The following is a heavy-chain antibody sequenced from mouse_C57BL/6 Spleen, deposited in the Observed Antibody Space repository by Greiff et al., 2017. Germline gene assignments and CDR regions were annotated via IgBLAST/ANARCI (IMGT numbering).Heavy chain of an antibody. J-gene: IGHJ2*01. V-gene: IGHV5-6*02. CDR1: GFTFSSYG. CDR2: ISSGGSYT. D-gene: IGHD5-1-1*01. CDR3: ARQGNSHYYFDY. Sequence: EVKLVESGGDLVKPGGSLKLSCAASGFTFSSYGMSWVRQTPDKRLEWVATISSGGSYTYYPDSVKGRCTISRGNAKNTPYRQMSSLKSEDTAMFYCARQGNSHYYFDYWGQGTTLTVSS.